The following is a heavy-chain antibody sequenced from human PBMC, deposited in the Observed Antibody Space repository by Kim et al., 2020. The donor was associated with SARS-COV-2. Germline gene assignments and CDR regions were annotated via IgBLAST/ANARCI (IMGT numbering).Heavy chain of an antibody. V-gene: IGHV3-49*04. J-gene: IGHJ4*02. CDR3: TREDIAAAADY. CDR2: IRSKAYGGTT. Sequence: GGSLRLSCTASGFTFGDYAMSWVRQAPGKGLEWVGFIRSKAYGGTTEYAASVKGRFTISRDDSKSIAYLQMNSLKTEDTAVYYCTREDIAAAADYWGQGTLVTVSS. D-gene: IGHD6-13*01. CDR1: GFTFGDYA.